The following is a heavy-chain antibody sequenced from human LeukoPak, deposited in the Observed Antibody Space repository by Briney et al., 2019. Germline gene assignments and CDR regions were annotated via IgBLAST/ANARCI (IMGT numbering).Heavy chain of an antibody. Sequence: ASVKVSCKASGYTFTSYAMHWVRQAPGQRLEWMGWINAGNGNTNYAQKLQGRVTMTIDTSTSTAYMELRSLRSDDTAIYYCTTGEAGFSRYEYWGQGTVVTVSS. D-gene: IGHD6-19*01. CDR2: INAGNGNT. CDR1: GYTFTSYA. V-gene: IGHV1-3*01. CDR3: TTGEAGFSRYEY. J-gene: IGHJ4*02.